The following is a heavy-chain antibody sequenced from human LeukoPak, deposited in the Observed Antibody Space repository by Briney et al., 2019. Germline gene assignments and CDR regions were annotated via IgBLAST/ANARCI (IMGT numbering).Heavy chain of an antibody. J-gene: IGHJ6*02. CDR3: ARDNWYYYYGMDV. Sequence: GGSLRLSCAASGFTFSTYAMNWVRQAPGKGLEWVSVIYSGGSTYYADSVKGRFTISRDNSKNTLYLQMNSLRAEDTAVYYCARDNWYYYYGMDVWGQGTTVTVSS. D-gene: IGHD5-24*01. CDR2: IYSGGST. CDR1: GFTFSTYA. V-gene: IGHV3-53*01.